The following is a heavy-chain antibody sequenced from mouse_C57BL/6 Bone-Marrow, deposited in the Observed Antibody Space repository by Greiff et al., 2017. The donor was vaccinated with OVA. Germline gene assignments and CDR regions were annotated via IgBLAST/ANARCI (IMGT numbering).Heavy chain of an antibody. Sequence: QVQLKESGAELARPGASVKLSCKASGYTFTSYGISWVKQRTGQGLEWIGEIYPRSGNTYYNEKFKGKATLTADKSSSTAYMKLRSLTSEDSAVYFCASLNWAWFAYWGQGTLVTVSA. D-gene: IGHD4-1*01. CDR3: ASLNWAWFAY. CDR1: GYTFTSYG. J-gene: IGHJ3*01. CDR2: IYPRSGNT. V-gene: IGHV1-81*01.